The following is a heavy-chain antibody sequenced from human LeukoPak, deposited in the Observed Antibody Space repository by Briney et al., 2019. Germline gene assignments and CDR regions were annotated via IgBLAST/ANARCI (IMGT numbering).Heavy chain of an antibody. CDR1: GGSISSYY. CDR2: IYYSGGT. V-gene: IGHV4-59*01. J-gene: IGHJ4*02. CDR3: ARGSPFDY. Sequence: SETLSLTCTASGGSISSYYWNWIGQPPGKGLEWIGSIYYSGGTNYNPSLQSRVTISIDTSKNQLSLKLSSVTAADTAVYFCARGSPFDYWRQGTLVTVSS.